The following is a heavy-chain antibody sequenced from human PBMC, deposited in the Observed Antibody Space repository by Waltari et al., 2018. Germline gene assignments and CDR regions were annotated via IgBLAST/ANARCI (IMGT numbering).Heavy chain of an antibody. J-gene: IGHJ6*02. CDR2: INHSPKS. CDR3: VRLEDCTGPGGNCYSGAPFAVDV. Sequence: QVHLQQWGAGLLRPSETLSLICAVYGGSLRGFYWGWIRQPPGKGLEWIGAINHSPKSHNNPSLRSRVHMSIDTSQNQFSLQRTSVTAADTGVYYCVRLEDCTGPGGNCYSGAPFAVDVWGQGTTVTVPS. CDR1: GGSLRGFY. V-gene: IGHV4-34*01. D-gene: IGHD2-8*02.